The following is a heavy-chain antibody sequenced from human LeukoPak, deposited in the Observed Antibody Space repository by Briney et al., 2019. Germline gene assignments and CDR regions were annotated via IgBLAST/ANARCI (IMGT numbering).Heavy chain of an antibody. J-gene: IGHJ4*02. CDR3: ITEPHDYGDFTFGY. CDR2: ISSKSDGETT. V-gene: IGHV3-15*01. D-gene: IGHD4-17*01. Sequence: PGGSLRLSCAASGFTFSFYWMSWVRQAPGKGLEWVGHISSKSDGETTDYAAPVKGRFTISRDDSTNTLSLQMSSLKAEDTALYFCITEPHDYGDFTFGYWGQGTLVTVSS. CDR1: GFTFSFYW.